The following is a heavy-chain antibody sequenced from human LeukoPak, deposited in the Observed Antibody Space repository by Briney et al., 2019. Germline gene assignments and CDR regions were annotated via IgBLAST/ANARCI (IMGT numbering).Heavy chain of an antibody. CDR1: AGSISSYY. Sequence: SATLSLTCTVSAGSISSYYWSWIRQPAGKGLEWIGRIYTSGSTNYNPSLKSRVTISVDKSKNQFSLKLSSVTAADTAVYYCARKSSSSLDYYYYMDVWGKGTTITVSS. CDR3: ARKSSSSLDYYYYMDV. V-gene: IGHV4-4*07. J-gene: IGHJ6*03. CDR2: IYTSGST. D-gene: IGHD6-6*01.